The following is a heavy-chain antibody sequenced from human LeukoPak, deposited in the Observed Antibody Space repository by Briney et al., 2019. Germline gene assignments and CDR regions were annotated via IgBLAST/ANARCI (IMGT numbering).Heavy chain of an antibody. CDR1: GFTFNKFA. CDR2: IDDVSRT. J-gene: IGHJ4*02. D-gene: IGHD3-22*01. V-gene: IGHV3-23*05. Sequence: GGSLRLSCAASGFTFNKFAMSWVRQAPGKGLEWVSAIDDVSRTSYAGSVKGRFTISRDNSRNTLYLQMNSLRAEDTAVYYCAKAQHRGYYDSTGYYSDYWGQGTLVTVSS. CDR3: AKAQHRGYYDSTGYYSDY.